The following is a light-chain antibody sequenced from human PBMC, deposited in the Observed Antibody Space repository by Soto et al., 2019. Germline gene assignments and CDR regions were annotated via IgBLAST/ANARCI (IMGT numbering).Light chain of an antibody. V-gene: IGKV3-20*01. J-gene: IGKJ1*01. CDR2: GAS. Sequence: EIVLTQSPGTLSLSPGERATLSCRASQSVSSSYLAWYQQKPGQAPRLLIYGASSRATGIPDRLSGSGSGTDFTLTIRKLEPEDFAVYYCQQYGSSPRTFGQGTKVEI. CDR1: QSVSSSY. CDR3: QQYGSSPRT.